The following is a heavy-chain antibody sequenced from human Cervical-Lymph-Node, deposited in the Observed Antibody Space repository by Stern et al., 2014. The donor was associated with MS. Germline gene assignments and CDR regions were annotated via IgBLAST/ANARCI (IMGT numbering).Heavy chain of an antibody. V-gene: IGHV4-61*01. CDR2: IYYTGST. J-gene: IGHJ5*02. CDR3: ARAGGDLWSGWSDYYGGTVNWFDP. D-gene: IGHD3-3*01. CDR1: GGSVNSGSYY. Sequence: QVQLQESGPGLVKPSETLSLTCTVSGGSVNSGSYYWSWFRQPPGKGLEWIGYIYYTGSTNYNPSLKSRVTISVDTSKNQFSLKLNSVIAADTAVYYCARAGGDLWSGWSDYYGGTVNWFDPWGQGTLVTVSS.